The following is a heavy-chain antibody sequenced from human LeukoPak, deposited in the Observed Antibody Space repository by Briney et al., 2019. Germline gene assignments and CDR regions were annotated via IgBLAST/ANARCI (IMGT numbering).Heavy chain of an antibody. Sequence: PGGSLRLSCAASGFTFSTYGMHWVRQAPGKGLEWVALISYDGSNKYYGDSVKGRFTTSRDNSKNTLYLQMNSLRAEDTAVYYCANGGGGSGSYHYFDYWGQGTLVTVSS. CDR2: ISYDGSNK. J-gene: IGHJ4*02. D-gene: IGHD3-10*01. V-gene: IGHV3-30*18. CDR3: ANGGGGSGSYHYFDY. CDR1: GFTFSTYG.